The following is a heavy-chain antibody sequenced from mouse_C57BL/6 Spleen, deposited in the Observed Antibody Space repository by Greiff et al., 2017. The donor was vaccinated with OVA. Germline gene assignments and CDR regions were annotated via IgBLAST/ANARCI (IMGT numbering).Heavy chain of an antibody. V-gene: IGHV3-6*01. CDR1: GYSITSGYY. J-gene: IGHJ3*01. D-gene: IGHD2-3*01. Sequence: EVQLQESGPGLVKPSQSLSLTCSVTGYSITSGYYWNWIRQFPGNKLEWMGYISYDGSNNYNPSLKNRISITRDTSKNQFFLKLNSVTTEDTATYYCAREGDGYYGWGQGTLVTVSA. CDR2: ISYDGSN. CDR3: AREGDGYYG.